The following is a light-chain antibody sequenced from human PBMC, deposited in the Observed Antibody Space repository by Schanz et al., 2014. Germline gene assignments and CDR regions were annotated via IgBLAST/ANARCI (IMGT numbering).Light chain of an antibody. CDR1: QSIRSY. CDR2: DAS. CDR3: QQANSFPFT. J-gene: IGKJ3*01. V-gene: IGKV1-39*01. Sequence: DIQMTQSPSSLSASVGDRVTITCRASQSIRSYLNWYQQKPGKAPKLLIYDASNLQSGVPSRFSGSGSGTDFTLTISSLHPDDFATYFCQQANSFPFTFGPGTKVILK.